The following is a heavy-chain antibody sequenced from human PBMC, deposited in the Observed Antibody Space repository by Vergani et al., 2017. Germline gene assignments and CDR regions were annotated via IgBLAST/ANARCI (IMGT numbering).Heavy chain of an antibody. CDR1: GFTFSSYA. CDR2: ISGSGGST. Sequence: EVQLLESGGGLVQPGGSLRLSCAASGFTFSSYAMSWVRQAPGKGLEWVSAISGSGGSTYYADSVKGRFTISRDNSKNTLYLQMNSLRAEDTAVYYCAPSPDIVGVPAAIGWGQGTLVTVSS. V-gene: IGHV3-23*01. J-gene: IGHJ4*02. D-gene: IGHD2-2*02. CDR3: APSPDIVGVPAAIG.